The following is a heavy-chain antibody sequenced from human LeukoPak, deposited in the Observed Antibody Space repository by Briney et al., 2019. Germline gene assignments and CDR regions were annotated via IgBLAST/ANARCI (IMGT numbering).Heavy chain of an antibody. CDR1: GGSISSGDYY. D-gene: IGHD5-12*01. CDR2: IYYSGST. J-gene: IGHJ5*02. CDR3: ARDPVATAENWFDP. V-gene: IGHV4-30-4*08. Sequence: SQTLSPTCTVSGGSISSGDYYWSWIRQPPGKGLEWIGYIYYSGSTYYNPSLKSRVTISVDTSKNQFSLKLSSVTAADTAVYYCARDPVATAENWFDPWGQGTLVTVSS.